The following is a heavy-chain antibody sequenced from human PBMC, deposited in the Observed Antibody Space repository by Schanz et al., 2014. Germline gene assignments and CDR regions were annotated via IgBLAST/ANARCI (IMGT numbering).Heavy chain of an antibody. Sequence: QVQLQESGPGLVKPSQTLSLTCTVSGGSIRSGTYYWSWIRQPAGKALEWVGRVFPNGITNYNPSLKSRVPISLNTSNNQFSRTLTSRTAADTAVYYCARDTTWRLDLWGRGTLVTVSS. V-gene: IGHV4-61*02. CDR3: ARDTTWRLDL. D-gene: IGHD1-1*01. J-gene: IGHJ2*01. CDR1: GGSIRSGTYY. CDR2: VFPNGIT.